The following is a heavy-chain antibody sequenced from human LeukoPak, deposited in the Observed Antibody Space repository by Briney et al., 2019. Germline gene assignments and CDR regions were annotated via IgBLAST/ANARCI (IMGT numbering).Heavy chain of an antibody. CDR1: GYTLTELS. CDR2: MNPNSGNT. CDR3: ARTLQYYDFWSGFRGTYYYYGMDV. Sequence: GASVKVSCKVSGYTLTELSMHWVRQATGQGLEWMGWMNPNSGNTGYAQKLQGRVTMTRNTSISTAYVELSSLRAEGTAVYYCARTLQYYDFWSGFRGTYYYYGMDVWGQGTTVTVSS. V-gene: IGHV1-8*01. D-gene: IGHD3-3*01. J-gene: IGHJ6*02.